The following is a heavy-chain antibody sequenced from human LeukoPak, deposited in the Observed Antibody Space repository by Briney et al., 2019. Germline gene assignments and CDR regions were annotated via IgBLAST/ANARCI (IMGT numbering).Heavy chain of an antibody. V-gene: IGHV1-69*13. CDR2: IIPIFGTA. J-gene: IGHJ4*02. CDR1: GYTFTSYG. D-gene: IGHD2-15*01. CDR3: ATSESMGGYFDY. Sequence: ASVKVSCKASGYTFTSYGISWVRQAPGQGLEWMGGIIPIFGTANYAQKFQGRVTITADESTSTAYMELSSLRSEDTAVYYCATSESMGGYFDYWGQGTLVTVSS.